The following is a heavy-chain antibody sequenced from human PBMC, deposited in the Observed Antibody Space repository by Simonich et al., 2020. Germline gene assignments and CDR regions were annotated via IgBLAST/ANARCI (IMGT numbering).Heavy chain of an antibody. CDR3: ARHDRWLQFYFDY. CDR1: GGSISSYY. CDR2: IYYSWNT. V-gene: IGHV4-59*08. Sequence: QVQLQESGPGLVKPSETLSLTCTVSGGSISSYYWSWIRQPPGKGLEWIGYIYYSWNTNYNPSPKSRVTISVDTSKNQFSLKLSSVTAADTAVYYCARHDRWLQFYFDYWGQGTLVTVSS. J-gene: IGHJ4*02. D-gene: IGHD5-12*01.